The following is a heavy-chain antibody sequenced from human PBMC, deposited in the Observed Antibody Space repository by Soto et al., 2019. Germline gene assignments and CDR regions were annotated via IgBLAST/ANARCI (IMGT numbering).Heavy chain of an antibody. D-gene: IGHD2-15*01. CDR2: ISDSGST. V-gene: IGHV3-23*01. CDR1: AFTFSSYA. Sequence: EVQLLESGGGLVQPGGSRRLSCAASAFTFSSYAMSWVRQAPGKGLEWVSTISDSGSTYYADSVKGRFTISRDISKNTLYVQMSSLRAEDTAVYYCAKGGEGYCSGTSCLYHMDAWGKGTTVTVSS. J-gene: IGHJ6*03. CDR3: AKGGEGYCSGTSCLYHMDA.